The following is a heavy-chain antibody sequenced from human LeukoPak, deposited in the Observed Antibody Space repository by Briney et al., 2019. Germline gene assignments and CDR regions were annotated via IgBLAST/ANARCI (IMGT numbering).Heavy chain of an antibody. D-gene: IGHD4-17*01. CDR1: GGSISSYY. Sequence: SETLSLTCTVSGGSISSYYWSWIRQPPGKALEWIGYIYYSGSTNYNPSLKSRVTISVDTSKNQFSLKLSSVTAADTAVYYCARPLHDYGDYDFGYWGQGTLVTVSS. CDR3: ARPLHDYGDYDFGY. CDR2: IYYSGST. V-gene: IGHV4-59*08. J-gene: IGHJ4*02.